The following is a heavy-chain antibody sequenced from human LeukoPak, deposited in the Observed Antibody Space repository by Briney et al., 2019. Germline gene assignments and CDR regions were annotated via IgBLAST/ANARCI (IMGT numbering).Heavy chain of an antibody. CDR2: IYSGGST. D-gene: IGHD4-23*01. J-gene: IGHJ4*02. Sequence: GGSLRLSCAASGFTVSSNYMSWVRQAPGKGLEWVSVIYSGGSTYYADSVKGRFTISRGNSKTTLFLQMNSLRAEDTAVYYCARNDYGGNNGGSYRPRGQDYWGQGTLVTVSS. V-gene: IGHV3-66*02. CDR3: ARNDYGGNNGGSYRPRGQDY. CDR1: GFTVSSNY.